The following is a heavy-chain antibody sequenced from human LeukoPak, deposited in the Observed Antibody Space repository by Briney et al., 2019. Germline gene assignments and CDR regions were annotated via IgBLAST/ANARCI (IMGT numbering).Heavy chain of an antibody. CDR1: GGSFSTYY. Sequence: SETLSLTCAVYGGSFSTYYWTWIRQPPGKGLEWIAEISYSGNTNYNPSLKSRVTIGTSKNEISLNLTSVTAADTAIYYCARDAKYYYGSRTFFFYEHWGQGTLLTVSS. D-gene: IGHD3-10*01. CDR3: ARDAKYYYGSRTFFFYEH. V-gene: IGHV4-34*01. CDR2: ISYSGNT. J-gene: IGHJ4*02.